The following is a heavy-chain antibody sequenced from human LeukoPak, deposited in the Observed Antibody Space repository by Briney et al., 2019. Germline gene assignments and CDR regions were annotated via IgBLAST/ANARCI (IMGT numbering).Heavy chain of an antibody. CDR2: ISHSGST. D-gene: IGHD2/OR15-2a*01. CDR1: DYPISSGYF. J-gene: IGHJ4*02. V-gene: IGHV4-38-2*02. CDR3: AREHCAGGYCYFLDY. Sequence: SETLSLTCSVSDYPISSGYFWGWIRQPPGKGLEWIATISHSGSTYFNPSLKSRVIVSIDASKNQFSLNLTSVTAADTAVYFCAREHCAGGYCYFLDYWGQGTLVTVSS.